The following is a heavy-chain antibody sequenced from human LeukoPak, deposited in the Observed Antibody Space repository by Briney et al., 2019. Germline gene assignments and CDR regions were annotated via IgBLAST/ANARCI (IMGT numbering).Heavy chain of an antibody. J-gene: IGHJ4*02. CDR2: INWNGGST. Sequence: PGGSLRLSCAASGFTFDDYGMSWVRQAPGKGLEWVSSINWNGGSTGYADSVKGRFTISRDNAKNSLYLQLNSLRAKDTALYYCARDIVSAYSSGWYFFSSAYWGQGTLVTVSS. CDR1: GFTFDDYG. D-gene: IGHD6-19*01. CDR3: ARDIVSAYSSGWYFFSSAY. V-gene: IGHV3-20*04.